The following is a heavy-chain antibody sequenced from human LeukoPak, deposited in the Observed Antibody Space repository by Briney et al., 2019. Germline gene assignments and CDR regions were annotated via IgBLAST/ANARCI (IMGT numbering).Heavy chain of an antibody. J-gene: IGHJ6*03. CDR1: GVIFSTCG. CDR3: AKQMMERQQYYYMDV. Sequence: GGSLRLSCVAPGVIFSTCGMHWVRQAPGKGLEWLTHRRYDESATYYADSVKGRFTISRENSKNTLYLQMNSLRGEDTAVYYCAKQMMERQQYYYMDVWGKGTSVTVSS. D-gene: IGHD6-13*01. V-gene: IGHV3-30*02. CDR2: RRYDESAT.